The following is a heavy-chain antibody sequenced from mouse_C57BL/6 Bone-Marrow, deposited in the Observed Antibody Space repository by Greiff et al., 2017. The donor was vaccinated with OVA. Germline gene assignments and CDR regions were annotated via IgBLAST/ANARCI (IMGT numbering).Heavy chain of an antibody. V-gene: IGHV1-53*01. CDR1: GYTFTSYW. D-gene: IGHD2-3*01. J-gene: IGHJ2*01. Sequence: QVQLQQPGTELVKPGASGYTFTSYWMHWVKQRPGQGLEWIGNINPSNGGTNYNEKFKSKATLTVDKSSSTAYMQLSSLTSEDSAVYYCARGDGYYDYWGQGTTLTVSS. CDR2: INPSNGGT. CDR3: ARGDGYYDY.